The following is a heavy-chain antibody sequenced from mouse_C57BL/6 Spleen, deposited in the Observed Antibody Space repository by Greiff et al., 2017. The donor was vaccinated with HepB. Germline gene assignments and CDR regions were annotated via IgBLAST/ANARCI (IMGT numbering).Heavy chain of an antibody. CDR1: GYTFTDYY. CDR3: ARRVYYGSKDWYFDV. Sequence: QVQLQQSGPELVKPGASVKISCKASGYTFTDYYINWVKQRPGQGLEWIGWIFPGSGSTYYNEKFKGKATLTVDKSSSTAYMLLSSLTSEDSAVYFCARRVYYGSKDWYFDVWGTGTTVTVSS. D-gene: IGHD1-1*01. CDR2: IFPGSGST. V-gene: IGHV1-75*01. J-gene: IGHJ1*03.